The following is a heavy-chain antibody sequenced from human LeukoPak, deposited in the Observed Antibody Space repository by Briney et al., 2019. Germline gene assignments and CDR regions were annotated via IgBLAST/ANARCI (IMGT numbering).Heavy chain of an antibody. CDR3: ARAFVVVEPAGDYYYYGMDV. D-gene: IGHD2-15*01. J-gene: IGHJ6*02. Sequence: ASVKISCKASGYTLTRYAVNWVRQAPGQGLEWMGWINTNIGNATYAQGFTGRFVFSLDTSVSTAYLQVSRLKAEDTAVYYCARAFVVVEPAGDYYYYGMDVWGQGTTVTVSS. CDR2: INTNIGNA. CDR1: GYTLTRYA. V-gene: IGHV7-4-1*02.